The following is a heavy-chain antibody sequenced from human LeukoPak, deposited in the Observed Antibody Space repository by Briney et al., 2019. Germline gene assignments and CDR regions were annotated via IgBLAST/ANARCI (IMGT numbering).Heavy chain of an antibody. V-gene: IGHV1-69*06. CDR2: IIPIFATV. Sequence: ASVKVSCKASGYTFTGYYMHWVRQAPGQGLEWMGWIIPIFATVNYAQKFQGRVTITADKSTSTAYMELSSLRSEDTAVYYCAATTVTPYFDYWGQGTLVTVSS. D-gene: IGHD4-17*01. J-gene: IGHJ4*02. CDR3: AATTVTPYFDY. CDR1: GYTFTGYY.